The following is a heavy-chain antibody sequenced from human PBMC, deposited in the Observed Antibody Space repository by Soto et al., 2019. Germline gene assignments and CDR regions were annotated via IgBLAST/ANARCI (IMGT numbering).Heavy chain of an antibody. D-gene: IGHD2-2*01. CDR2: INHSGST. J-gene: IGHJ6*02. Sequence: PSETLSLTCADYGGYFSGYYWSWVRQPPGKGLEWIAEINHSGSTNYNPSLKSRLTISVDTSKNYFSLKLSFVTAADTAVYYCARALPVSRYCISIDCPRSGMDVWGQGATVTVSS. CDR3: ARALPVSRYCISIDCPRSGMDV. CDR1: GGYFSGYY. V-gene: IGHV4-34*01.